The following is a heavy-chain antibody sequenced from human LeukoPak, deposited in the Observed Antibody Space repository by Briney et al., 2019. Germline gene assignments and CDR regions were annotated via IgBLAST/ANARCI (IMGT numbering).Heavy chain of an antibody. CDR1: GGSISSHY. CDR3: ARHYGP. Sequence: SETLSLTCTVSGGSISSHYWSWIRQPPGKGLEWVGYIHYSGNTNYNPSLKSRITISVDTSKNQFSLKLNSVTAADTAVYYCARHYGPWGQGTLVTVSS. D-gene: IGHD3-10*01. CDR2: IHYSGNT. V-gene: IGHV4-59*08. J-gene: IGHJ5*02.